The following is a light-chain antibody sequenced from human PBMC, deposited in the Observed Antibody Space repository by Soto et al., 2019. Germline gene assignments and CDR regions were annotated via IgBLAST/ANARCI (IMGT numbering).Light chain of an antibody. CDR1: QSVSSN. CDR3: QQRTNWPIT. J-gene: IGKJ5*01. CDR2: GAS. V-gene: IGKV3-11*01. Sequence: EIVMTQSPATLSVSPGERATLSCRASQSVSSNLAWYQQKPGQAPRLLIYGASTRATGIPARFSGSGSGADFTLTISSLEPEDFAVYYCQQRTNWPITFGQGTRPEI.